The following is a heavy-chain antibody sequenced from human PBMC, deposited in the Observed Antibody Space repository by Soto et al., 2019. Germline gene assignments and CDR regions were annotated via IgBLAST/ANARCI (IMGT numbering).Heavy chain of an antibody. CDR1: GASISGGDYY. V-gene: IGHV4-30-4*01. CDR3: ARATYDSSTYYLDY. J-gene: IGHJ4*02. Sequence: QVQLQESGPGLVKPSQTLSLTCTVSGASISGGDYYWTWIRQPPGKGLEWIGSIYSTGNPYSNPSLESRLSISVDPSNTQFARRVTSVTAPDTAIYFCARATYDSSTYYLDYWGQGTLVTVSS. CDR2: IYSTGNP. D-gene: IGHD3-22*01.